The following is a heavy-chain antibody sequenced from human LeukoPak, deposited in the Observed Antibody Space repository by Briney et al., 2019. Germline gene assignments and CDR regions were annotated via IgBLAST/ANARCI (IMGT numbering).Heavy chain of an antibody. J-gene: IGHJ4*02. CDR1: GFTFSSYW. D-gene: IGHD3-10*01. V-gene: IGHV3-74*01. Sequence: GGSLRLSCAASGFTFSSYWMHWVRQAPGKGLVWVSHINGDGRSTRYADSVKGRFTISRDNAKNTLYLQMNSLRAEDTAVYFCARDFSGAIDYWGQGTQVTVSS. CDR2: INGDGRST. CDR3: ARDFSGAIDY.